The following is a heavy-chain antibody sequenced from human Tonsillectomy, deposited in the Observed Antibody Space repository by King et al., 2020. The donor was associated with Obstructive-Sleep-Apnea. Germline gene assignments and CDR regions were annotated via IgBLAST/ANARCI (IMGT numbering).Heavy chain of an antibody. CDR1: GFTFTDYDYY. Sequence: VQLVESGGGVVKPGGSLRLSCAASGFTFTDYDYYMSWIRKAPGKGLEWVAYISSTGTYLKYADSLKGRFTISRDNAANSVYLQMNSLRADDTALYFCARESGDWLVDSWGQGTLVIVSS. J-gene: IGHJ4*02. D-gene: IGHD6-19*01. CDR2: ISSTGTYL. CDR3: ARESGDWLVDS. V-gene: IGHV3-11*06.